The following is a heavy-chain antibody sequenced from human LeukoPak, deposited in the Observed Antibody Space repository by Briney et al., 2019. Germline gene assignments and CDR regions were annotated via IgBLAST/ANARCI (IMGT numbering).Heavy chain of an antibody. V-gene: IGHV3-64D*06. Sequence: GGSLSLSCSVSGFTFRTYVMHWVRQPPGKGLEYVSSISSNVNNTFYADSMKGRFTISRDNSKNTLYLQMSSLRADDTAVYYCLSGTGYCGQGTLVTVSS. D-gene: IGHD1-26*01. CDR2: ISSNVNNT. J-gene: IGHJ4*02. CDR3: LSGTGY. CDR1: GFTFRTYV.